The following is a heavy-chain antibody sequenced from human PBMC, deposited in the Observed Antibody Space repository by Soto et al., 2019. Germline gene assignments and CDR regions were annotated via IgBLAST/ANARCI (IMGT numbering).Heavy chain of an antibody. CDR2: ISYDGSNK. D-gene: IGHD6-19*01. CDR1: GFSFSNYG. V-gene: IGHV3-30*18. Sequence: QVQLVESGGGVVQPGRSLRLSCAASGFSFSNYGMHWVRQAPGKGLEGVAVISYDGSNKYYADSVKGRFTISRDNSKNTLYLQMNSLRAEDTAVYCWANEVGYSSGWWLPNNYDSDIWGQGTMVTVSS. J-gene: IGHJ3*02. CDR3: ANEVGYSSGWWLPNNYDSDI.